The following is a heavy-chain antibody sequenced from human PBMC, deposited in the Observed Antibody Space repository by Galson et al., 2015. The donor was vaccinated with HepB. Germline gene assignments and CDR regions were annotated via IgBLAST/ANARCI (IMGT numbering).Heavy chain of an antibody. V-gene: IGHV1-69*13. CDR3: ARKGYYYDSSGYYGEGYFDY. Sequence: SVKVSCKASGGTFSSYAISWVRQAPGQGLEWMGGIIPIFGTANYAQKFQGRVTITADESTSTAYMELSSLRSEDTAVYYCARKGYYYDSSGYYGEGYFDYWGQGTLVTVSS. CDR2: IIPIFGTA. J-gene: IGHJ4*02. D-gene: IGHD3-22*01. CDR1: GGTFSSYA.